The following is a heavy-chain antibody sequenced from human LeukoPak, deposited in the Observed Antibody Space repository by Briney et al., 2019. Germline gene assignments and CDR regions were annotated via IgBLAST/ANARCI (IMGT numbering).Heavy chain of an antibody. CDR2: ISTSSRYI. CDR1: GFTLSNYD. Sequence: GGSLRLFCAASGFTLSNYDVNWVRQAPGKGLEWVSSISTSSRYIYYKDSVRGRFTISRDDAKNSLYLEMNSLRAEDTAVYYCARADCSSSTCYLRRSWFDPWGQGTLVTVSS. D-gene: IGHD2-2*01. J-gene: IGHJ5*02. CDR3: ARADCSSSTCYLRRSWFDP. V-gene: IGHV3-21*01.